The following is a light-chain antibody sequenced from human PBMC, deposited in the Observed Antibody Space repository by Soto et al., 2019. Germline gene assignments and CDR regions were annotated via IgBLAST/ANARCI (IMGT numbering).Light chain of an antibody. CDR1: SSNIGSTYD. V-gene: IGLV1-40*01. CDR3: QSYDDSLIVHSV. CDR2: GNT. Sequence: QSVRTQPPSVSGAPGQRVTISCTGRSSNIGSTYDVQWYQQLPGTAPKLLIHGNTNRPSGVPDRFSGSTSGTSASLAITGLQADDEADYYFQSYDDSLIVHSVFGTGTQLTVL. J-gene: IGLJ1*01.